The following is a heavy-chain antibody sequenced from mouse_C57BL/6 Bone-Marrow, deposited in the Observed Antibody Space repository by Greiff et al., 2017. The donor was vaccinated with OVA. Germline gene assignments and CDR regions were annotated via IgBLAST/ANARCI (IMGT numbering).Heavy chain of an antibody. CDR1: GFTFSSYA. Sequence: EVKLMESGGGLVKPGGSLKLSCAASGFTFSSYAMSWVRQTPEKRLEWVATISDGGSYTYYPDNVKGRFTISRDNAKNNLYLQMSHLKSEDTAMYYCARDGTTVVATRAYWGQGTLVTVSA. D-gene: IGHD1-1*01. CDR3: ARDGTTVVATRAY. CDR2: ISDGGSYT. J-gene: IGHJ3*01. V-gene: IGHV5-4*01.